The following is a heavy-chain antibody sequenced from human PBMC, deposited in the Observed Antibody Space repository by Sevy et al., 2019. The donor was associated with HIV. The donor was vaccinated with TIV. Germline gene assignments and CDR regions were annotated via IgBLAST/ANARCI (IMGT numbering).Heavy chain of an antibody. Sequence: GGSLRLSCAASGFTFSSYSMNWVRQAPGKGLEWVSSISSSSSYIYYADSVKGRFTISRDNAKNSLYLQMNSLRAEDTAVYYCAREGGYCSGGSCYSPTYYYGMDVWGQGTTVTVSS. CDR1: GFTFSSYS. J-gene: IGHJ6*02. D-gene: IGHD2-15*01. CDR2: ISSSSSYI. CDR3: AREGGYCSGGSCYSPTYYYGMDV. V-gene: IGHV3-21*01.